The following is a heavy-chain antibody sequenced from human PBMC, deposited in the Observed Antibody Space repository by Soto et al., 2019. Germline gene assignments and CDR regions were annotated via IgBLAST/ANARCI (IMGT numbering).Heavy chain of an antibody. CDR3: ARGVTTVTTFDY. V-gene: IGHV4-30-2*01. D-gene: IGHD4-17*01. J-gene: IGHJ4*02. CDR2: IYHSGST. Sequence: QLQLQESGSGLVKPSQTLSLTCAVSGGSISSGGYSCNWIRQPPGKGLEWIGYIYHSGSTYYNPSLKSRVTISVDRSKILFSLKLSSVTAADTAVYYCARGVTTVTTFDYWGQGTLVTVSS. CDR1: GGSISSGGYS.